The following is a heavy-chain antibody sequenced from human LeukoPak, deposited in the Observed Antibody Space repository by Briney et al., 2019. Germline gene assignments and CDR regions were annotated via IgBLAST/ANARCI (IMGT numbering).Heavy chain of an antibody. V-gene: IGHV3-30*02. CDR2: IRYGGSNK. D-gene: IGHD3-10*01. Sequence: GGSLRLSCAASGFTFSSYGMHWVRQAPGKGLEWVAFIRYGGSNKYYADSVKGRFTISRDNSKNTLYLQMNSLRAEDTAVYYCAKTVSYYYGSGSYYKNPFDYWGQGTLVTVSS. CDR3: AKTVSYYYGSGSYYKNPFDY. J-gene: IGHJ4*02. CDR1: GFTFSSYG.